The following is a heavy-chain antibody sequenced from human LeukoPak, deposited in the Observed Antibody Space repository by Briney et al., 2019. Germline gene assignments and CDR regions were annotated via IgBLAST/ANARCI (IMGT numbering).Heavy chain of an antibody. J-gene: IGHJ4*02. D-gene: IGHD5-24*01. V-gene: IGHV3-30-3*01. CDR1: GFTFSNYA. CDR3: AAQVRDGYNYYPFDY. CDR2: ISYDGSNK. Sequence: PGGSLRLSCAASGFTFSNYAMHWVRQAPGKGLEWVAVISYDGSNKYYADSVKGRFTISRDNSKNTLYLQMNSLRSEDTAVYYCAAQVRDGYNYYPFDYWGQGTLVTVSS.